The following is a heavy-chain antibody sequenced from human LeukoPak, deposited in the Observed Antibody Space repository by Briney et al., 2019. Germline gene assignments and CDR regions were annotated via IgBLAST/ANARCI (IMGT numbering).Heavy chain of an antibody. D-gene: IGHD3-3*01. CDR3: ARDFWSTLGAFHI. CDR2: IYHSGST. J-gene: IGHJ3*02. V-gene: IGHV4-4*02. CDR1: GGSISSSNW. Sequence: SGTLSLTCAVSGGSISSSNWWSWVRQPPGKGLEWIGEIYHSGSTNYNPSLKSRVTISVDKSKNQFSLELTSVTAADTAVYYCARDFWSTLGAFHIWGQGTMVTVSS.